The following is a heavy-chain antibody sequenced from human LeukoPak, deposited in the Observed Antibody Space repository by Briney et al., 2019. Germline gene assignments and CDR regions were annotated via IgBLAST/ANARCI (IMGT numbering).Heavy chain of an antibody. J-gene: IGHJ4*02. CDR3: GKGGQSSSWFWVD. Sequence: GRSLRLSCAASGFTFDDYAMHWVRQAPGKGLEWVSGISWNSGSIGYVDSVRGRFTISRDNAKNSLYLQMNSLRDDDTAVYYCGKGGQSSSWFWVDWGQGTLVTVSS. CDR2: ISWNSGSI. V-gene: IGHV3-9*01. CDR1: GFTFDDYA. D-gene: IGHD6-13*01.